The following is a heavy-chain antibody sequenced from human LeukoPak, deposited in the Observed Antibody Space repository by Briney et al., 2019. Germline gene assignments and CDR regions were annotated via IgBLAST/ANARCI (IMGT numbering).Heavy chain of an antibody. D-gene: IGHD2-15*01. V-gene: IGHV3-15*01. Sequence: GGSLRLSCAASGFTFSNVWMSWVRQAPGKGLECVGHIKSKSDGGTTDYAAPVKGRFTISRDDSKNALYLQMNSLETEDTAVYYCAKDLRPLVVLEAFDIWGQGTMVTVS. CDR3: AKDLRPLVVLEAFDI. J-gene: IGHJ3*02. CDR1: GFTFSNVW. CDR2: IKSKSDGGTT.